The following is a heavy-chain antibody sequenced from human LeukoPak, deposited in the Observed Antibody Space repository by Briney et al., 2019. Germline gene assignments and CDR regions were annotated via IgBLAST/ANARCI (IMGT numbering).Heavy chain of an antibody. CDR3: ARQGCSSTSCYRSWDY. Sequence: KPSETLSLTCTVSGGSISSSSYYWGWIRQPPGKGLEWIGSIYYSGSTYYNPSLKRRVTISVDTYKNKFSLRLSSVTAADTAVYYCARQGCSSTSCYRSWDYWGQGTLVTVSS. J-gene: IGHJ4*02. CDR2: IYYSGST. D-gene: IGHD2-2*02. CDR1: GGSISSSSYY. V-gene: IGHV4-39*01.